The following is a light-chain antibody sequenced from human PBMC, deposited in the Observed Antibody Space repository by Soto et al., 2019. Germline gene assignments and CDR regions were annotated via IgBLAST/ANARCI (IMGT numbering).Light chain of an antibody. CDR2: EVS. J-gene: IGLJ1*01. Sequence: SALTNPASVSGSPGQSSSLSCTGNSSDFGDYNYVSWYQQHPGKAPKLMIYEVSNRPSGVSNRFSGSKSGNTASLTISGLQAEDEADYYCSSYTRSSTLYVFGTGNKGTVL. CDR1: SSDFGDYNY. CDR3: SSYTRSSTLYV. V-gene: IGLV2-14*01.